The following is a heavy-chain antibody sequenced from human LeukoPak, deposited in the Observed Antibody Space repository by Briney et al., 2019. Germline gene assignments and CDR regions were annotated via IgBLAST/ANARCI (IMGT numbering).Heavy chain of an antibody. J-gene: IGHJ5*02. CDR2: INPNSGGT. CDR1: GYTFTGYY. D-gene: IGHD3-3*01. Sequence: ASVKVSCKASGYTFTGYYMHWVRQAPGQGLEWMGWINPNSGGTNYAQKFQGRVTMTRDTSISTAYMELSWLRSDDTAVYYCARTRTWKLYDFWSGFDPWGQGTLVTVSS. V-gene: IGHV1-2*02. CDR3: ARTRTWKLYDFWSGFDP.